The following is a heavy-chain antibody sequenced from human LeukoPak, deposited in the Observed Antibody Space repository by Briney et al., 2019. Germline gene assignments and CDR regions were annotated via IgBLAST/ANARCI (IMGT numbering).Heavy chain of an antibody. CDR1: GGSISCYY. J-gene: IGHJ3*02. CDR2: IYYSGST. D-gene: IGHD6-13*01. CDR3: ARSWQQLAHDAFDI. V-gene: IGHV4-59*01. Sequence: SETLSLTCTVSGGSISCYYGSWIRQPPGKGLERMGYIYYSGSTNYNPPPESRDNISVDTSKNQFSLKLSSVTAADTALYYCARSWQQLAHDAFDIWGQGTMVTVSS.